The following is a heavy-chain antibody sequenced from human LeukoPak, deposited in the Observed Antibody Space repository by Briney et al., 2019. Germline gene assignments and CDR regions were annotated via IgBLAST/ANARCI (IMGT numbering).Heavy chain of an antibody. V-gene: IGHV4-39*01. J-gene: IGHJ4*02. D-gene: IGHD5-24*01. CDR2: IYYSGST. CDR3: ARHMERWRQFTHSLDY. Sequence: SETLSLTCTVSGGSISSSTFYWGWIRQPPGKGLEWIGNIYYSGSTYYNPSLKSRVTISVDTSKNQFSLKLSSVTAEDTAVYYCARHMERWRQFTHSLDYWGQGTLVTVSS. CDR1: GGSISSSTFY.